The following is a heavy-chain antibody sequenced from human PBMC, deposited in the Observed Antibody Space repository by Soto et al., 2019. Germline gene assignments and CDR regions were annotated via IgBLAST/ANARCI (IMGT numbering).Heavy chain of an antibody. CDR1: GDPISTGGYT. CDR3: ARGVATVVTSYFDY. D-gene: IGHD5-12*01. J-gene: IGHJ4*02. CDR2: IYYTGNT. V-gene: IGHV4-39*01. Sequence: SETLSLTCDVSGDPISTGGYTWAWIRQPPGKGLEWIGNIYYTGNTYYNPSLRSRVTLSTDTSENQFSLKLSSVTAADTAVYYCARGVATVVTSYFDYWGQGTLVTVSS.